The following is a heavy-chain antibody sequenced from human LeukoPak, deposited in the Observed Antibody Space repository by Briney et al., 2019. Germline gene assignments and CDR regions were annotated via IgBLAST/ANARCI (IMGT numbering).Heavy chain of an antibody. Sequence: GGSLRLSCAASGFTFSSYAMSWVRQAPGKGLEWVSAISGSGGSTYYADSVKGRFTISRDNSKNTLYLQMNSPRAEDTAVYYCARYGDYMAYFDYWGQGTLVTVSS. CDR1: GFTFSSYA. CDR3: ARYGDYMAYFDY. CDR2: ISGSGGST. D-gene: IGHD4-17*01. V-gene: IGHV3-23*01. J-gene: IGHJ4*02.